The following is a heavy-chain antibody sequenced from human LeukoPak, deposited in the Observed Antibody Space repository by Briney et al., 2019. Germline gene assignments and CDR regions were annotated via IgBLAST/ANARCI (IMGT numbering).Heavy chain of an antibody. CDR1: GYKFTDYY. CDR2: INPNYFGT. Sequence: ASVKVSCTTSGYKFTDYYIHWVRQAPGQGLEWMGWINPNYFGTNYAQKFQGRVTMTRDTSITTAYMELSSLRSDDTAVYYCARAHTSGWYWGQGTLVTVSS. D-gene: IGHD6-19*01. V-gene: IGHV1-2*02. J-gene: IGHJ4*02. CDR3: ARAHTSGWY.